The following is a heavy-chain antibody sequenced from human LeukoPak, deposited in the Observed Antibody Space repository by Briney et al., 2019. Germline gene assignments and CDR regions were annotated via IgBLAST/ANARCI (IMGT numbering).Heavy chain of an antibody. CDR2: TYYRSKWYN. J-gene: IGHJ4*02. CDR3: ARSAGHFDY. Sequence: SQTLSLTCAISGDSVSSKSAAWNWIRHSPSRGLEWLGRTYYRSKWYNEYALSVKSRITIKPDTSKNQVSLQLNSVTREDMAVYYCARSAGHFDYWGQGTLVTVSS. CDR1: GDSVSSKSAA. V-gene: IGHV6-1*01.